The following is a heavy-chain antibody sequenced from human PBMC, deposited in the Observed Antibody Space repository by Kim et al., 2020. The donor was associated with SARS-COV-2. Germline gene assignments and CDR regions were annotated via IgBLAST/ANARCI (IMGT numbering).Heavy chain of an antibody. CDR2: IYYSGST. J-gene: IGHJ4*02. CDR3: ARVDAGLRLDY. V-gene: IGHV4-59*01. D-gene: IGHD5-12*01. CDR1: GGSISSYY. Sequence: SETLSLTCTVSGGSISSYYWSWIRQPPGKGLEWIGYIYYSGSTNYNPSLKSRVTISVDTSKNQFSLKLSSVTAADTAVYYCARVDAGLRLDYWGQGTLVTVSS.